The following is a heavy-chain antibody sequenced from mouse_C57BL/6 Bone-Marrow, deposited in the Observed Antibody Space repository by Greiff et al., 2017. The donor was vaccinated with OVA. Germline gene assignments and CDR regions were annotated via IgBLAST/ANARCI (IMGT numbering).Heavy chain of an antibody. Sequence: VQLQQPGAELVKPGASVKLSCKASGYTFNSYWMHWVKQRPGQGLEWIGMIHPNSGSTNYNEKFKSKATLTVDKSSSTAYMQLSSLTSEDSAVYYCAREAYVSSGGFAYWGQGTLVTVSA. CDR3: AREAYVSSGGFAY. J-gene: IGHJ3*01. D-gene: IGHD1-1*01. CDR2: IHPNSGST. V-gene: IGHV1-64*01. CDR1: GYTFNSYW.